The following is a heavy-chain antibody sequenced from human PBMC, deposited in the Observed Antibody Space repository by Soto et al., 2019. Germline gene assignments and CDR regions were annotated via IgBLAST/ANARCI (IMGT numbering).Heavy chain of an antibody. V-gene: IGHV3-23*01. J-gene: IGHJ4*02. D-gene: IGHD6-6*01. CDR1: GFTFSMSA. CDR3: ATVHSTSRSFDY. CDR2: TGLNGRTT. Sequence: EVQLLESGGGLVQPGGSPRLSCAASGFTFSMSAMTWVRQAPGKGLEWVSTTGLNGRTTYYADSVKGRFTVSRDNSKNTLDLHMSSLRAEDTAVYYGATVHSTSRSFDYWGQGTLVTVSS.